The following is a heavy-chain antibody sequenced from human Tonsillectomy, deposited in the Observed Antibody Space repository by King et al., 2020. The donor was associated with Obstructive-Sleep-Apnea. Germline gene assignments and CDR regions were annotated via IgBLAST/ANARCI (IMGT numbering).Heavy chain of an antibody. CDR3: ARDLQSMVRPPIPWRFVPLGVDY. J-gene: IGHJ4*02. V-gene: IGHV3-7*01. D-gene: IGHD4/OR15-4a*01. CDR2: IKQDRSEK. CDR1: GFTFSNYW. Sequence: VQLVESGGGLVQPGGSLRLSCAASGFTFSNYWMSWVRQAPGKGLEWVANIKQDRSEKYYVDSVKGRFTISRDNAKNSLFLQMNSLRAEDTAVYYCARDLQSMVRPPIPWRFVPLGVDYWGQGTLVTVFS.